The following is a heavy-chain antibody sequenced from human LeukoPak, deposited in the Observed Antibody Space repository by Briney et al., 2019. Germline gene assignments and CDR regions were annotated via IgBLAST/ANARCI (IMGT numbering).Heavy chain of an antibody. D-gene: IGHD6-19*01. V-gene: IGHV6-1*01. J-gene: IGHJ4*02. Sequence: SQTLSLTCAISGDSVSRDSIAWNWIRQSPSRGLEWLGRTYYRSAWYNDYAVSVKGRIIINPDTSKNQFSLQLNSVTPEDTAVYYCARGTGWPQFDYWGQGTLVTVSS. CDR2: TYYRSAWYN. CDR1: GDSVSRDSIA. CDR3: ARGTGWPQFDY.